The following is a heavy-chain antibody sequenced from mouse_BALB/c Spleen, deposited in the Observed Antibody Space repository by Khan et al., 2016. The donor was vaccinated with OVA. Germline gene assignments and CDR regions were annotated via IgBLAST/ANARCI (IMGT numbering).Heavy chain of an antibody. CDR3: ANYYGAY. J-gene: IGHJ3*01. CDR2: INSNGGST. D-gene: IGHD1-2*01. V-gene: IGHV5-6-3*01. CDR1: GFTFSSYG. Sequence: DVHLVESGGGLVQPGGSLKLSCAASGFTFSSYGMSWVRQTPDKRLELVATINSNGGSTYYPDSVKGRFTISRDNAKNTLYLQMSSLKSEDTAMYYCANYYGAYWGQGTLVTVSA.